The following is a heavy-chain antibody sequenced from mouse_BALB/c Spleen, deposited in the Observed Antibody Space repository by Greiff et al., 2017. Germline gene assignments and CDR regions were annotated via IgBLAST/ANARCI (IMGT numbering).Heavy chain of an antibody. V-gene: IGHV3-2*02. CDR2: ISYSGST. D-gene: IGHD1-1*01. CDR3: ARHPYYYGSSYWFDY. J-gene: IGHJ2*01. Sequence: EVKLVESGPGLVKPSQSLSLTCTVTGYSITSDYAWNWIRQFPGNILEWMGYISYSGSTSYNPSLKSRISITRDTSKNQFFLQLNSVTTEDTATYYCARHPYYYGSSYWFDYWGQGTTLTVSS. CDR1: GYSITSDYA.